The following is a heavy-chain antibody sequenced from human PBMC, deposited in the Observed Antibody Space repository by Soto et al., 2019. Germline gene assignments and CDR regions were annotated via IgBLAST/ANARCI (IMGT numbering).Heavy chain of an antibody. Sequence: LKISCQCSGYTFSNFWIGWVRQLPGKGLEWMGIIYPGDHETRYSPSFHGKVTISADKSINTAYLQWNSLEASDTVFYFCARSPRSSPYFDYWGQGALVTVSS. D-gene: IGHD6-13*01. CDR2: IYPGDHET. CDR1: GYTFSNFW. V-gene: IGHV5-51*01. CDR3: ARSPRSSPYFDY. J-gene: IGHJ4*02.